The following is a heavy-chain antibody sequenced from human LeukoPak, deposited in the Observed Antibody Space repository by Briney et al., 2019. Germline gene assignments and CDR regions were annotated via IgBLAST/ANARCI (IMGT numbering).Heavy chain of an antibody. J-gene: IGHJ4*02. CDR1: GFTSSSYS. CDR3: ARDWRGDYGYY. CDR2: ISSSSSYI. Sequence: GGSLRLSCAASGFTSSSYSMNWVRQAPGRGLEWVSSISSSSSYIYYADSVKGRFTISRDNAKNSLYLQMNSLRAEDTAVYYCARDWRGDYGYYWGQGTLVTVSS. V-gene: IGHV3-21*01. D-gene: IGHD4-17*01.